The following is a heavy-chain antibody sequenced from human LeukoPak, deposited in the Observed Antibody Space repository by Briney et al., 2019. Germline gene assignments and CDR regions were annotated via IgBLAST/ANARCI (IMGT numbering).Heavy chain of an antibody. V-gene: IGHV4-59*11. D-gene: IGHD3-16*01. J-gene: IGHJ3*02. Sequence: SETQSLTCTVSGGSITSHYWSWIRQPPGKGLEWIGYIHYSGSTNYGPSLTSRVTISLDTSNNQFSLKVNSVTAADTAVYYCARAQGGAFDIWGQGTMVTVCS. CDR1: GGSITSHY. CDR3: ARAQGGAFDI. CDR2: IHYSGST.